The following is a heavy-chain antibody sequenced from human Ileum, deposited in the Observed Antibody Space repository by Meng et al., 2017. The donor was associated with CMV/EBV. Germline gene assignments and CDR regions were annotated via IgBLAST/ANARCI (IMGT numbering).Heavy chain of an antibody. V-gene: IGHV3-30*02. J-gene: IGHJ4*02. CDR1: GFTFNNHV. Sequence: QLHLVESGGGVVQPGRSLRHSCAASGFTFNNHVMHWVRQAPGKGLEWVSFIRSDGRITYYVDSVKGRFSISRDNSRNTLYLEMNSLRHEDTAVYFCAKDVSGSGLWGQGTLVTVSS. CDR3: AKDVSGSGL. CDR2: IRSDGRIT. D-gene: IGHD3-10*01.